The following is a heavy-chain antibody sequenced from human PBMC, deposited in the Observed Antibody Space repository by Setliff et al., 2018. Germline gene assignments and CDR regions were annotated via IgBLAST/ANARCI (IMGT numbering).Heavy chain of an antibody. V-gene: IGHV1-69*05. CDR2: TIPIFGTT. CDR1: GGTFSSYG. Sequence: SVKVSCKASGGTFSSYGISWVRQAPGQGLEWMGGTIPIFGTTDYAQKFRGRVTIITDESTSTAFMQLSSLRSEDTAVHYCVREGVDSRSSTDYRYYMDVWGKGTTVTVS. J-gene: IGHJ6*03. CDR3: VREGVDSRSSTDYRYYMDV. D-gene: IGHD3-22*01.